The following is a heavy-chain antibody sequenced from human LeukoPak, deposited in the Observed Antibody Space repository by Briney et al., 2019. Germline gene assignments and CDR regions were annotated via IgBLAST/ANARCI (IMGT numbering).Heavy chain of an antibody. D-gene: IGHD6-13*01. Sequence: GASVKVSCKASGYTFTSYDINWVRQATGQGLEWMGWMNPNSGNTGYAQKFQGRVTMTRNTSISTAYMELSSLRSEDTAVYYCARGPVAAAGPYYYGMDVWGQGTTVTVSS. V-gene: IGHV1-8*01. CDR3: ARGPVAAAGPYYYGMDV. CDR2: MNPNSGNT. CDR1: GYTFTSYD. J-gene: IGHJ6*02.